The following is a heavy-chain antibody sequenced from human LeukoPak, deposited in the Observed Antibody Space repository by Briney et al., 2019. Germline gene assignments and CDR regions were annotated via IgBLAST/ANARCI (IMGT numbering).Heavy chain of an antibody. J-gene: IGHJ3*02. V-gene: IGHV4-38-2*01. CDR3: ARREAVAGIGAFDI. CDR2: FYHSGST. CDR1: SYSISSGYY. Sequence: SETLSLTCAVSSYSISSGYYWGWIRQPPGKGLEWIGSFYHSGSTDYNPSLKSRVTISVDTSKNQFSLKLSSVTAADTAVYYCARREAVAGIGAFDIWGQGTMVTVSS. D-gene: IGHD6-19*01.